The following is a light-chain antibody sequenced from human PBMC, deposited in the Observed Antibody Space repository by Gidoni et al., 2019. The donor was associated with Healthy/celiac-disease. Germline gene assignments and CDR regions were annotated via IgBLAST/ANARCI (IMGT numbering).Light chain of an antibody. V-gene: IGKV3-11*01. CDR1: QSVSSY. J-gene: IGKJ4*01. CDR2: DAS. Sequence: EIVLTPSPATLSLSPGERATLSCRASQSVSSYLAWYQQKPGQAPRLLIYDASNRATGIPARCRGSGSGTDFTLTISSLEPEDFAVYYCQQRSNWPELTFGGXTKVEIK. CDR3: QQRSNWPELT.